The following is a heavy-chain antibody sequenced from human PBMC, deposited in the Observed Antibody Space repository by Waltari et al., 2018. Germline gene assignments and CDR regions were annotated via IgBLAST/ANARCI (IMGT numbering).Heavy chain of an antibody. D-gene: IGHD1-26*01. V-gene: IGHV4-59*01. CDR3: ARGVELLDY. CDR2: IYYSGST. J-gene: IGHJ4*02. Sequence: QVQLQESGPGLVKPSETLSLTCTVSGGSIRSYYWSWIRQPPGKGLEWIGYIYYSGSTNYNPSLKSRVTISVDTSKNQFSLKLSSVTAADTAVYYCARGVELLDYWGQGTLVTVSS. CDR1: GGSIRSYY.